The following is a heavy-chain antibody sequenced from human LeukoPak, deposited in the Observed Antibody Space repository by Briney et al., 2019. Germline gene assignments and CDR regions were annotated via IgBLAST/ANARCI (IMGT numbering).Heavy chain of an antibody. V-gene: IGHV3-21*01. D-gene: IGHD4-17*01. J-gene: IGHJ4*02. CDR1: GITFTSSS. CDR3: ARADTTGGYYFDY. CDR2: ISSSSSYI. Sequence: GGSLRLSCAASGITFTSSSMTWVRQAPGKGLEWVSSISSSSSYIYFADSLKGRFTISRDNAKNSLYLQMNSLRAEDTAVYYCARADTTGGYYFDYWGQGTPVTVSS.